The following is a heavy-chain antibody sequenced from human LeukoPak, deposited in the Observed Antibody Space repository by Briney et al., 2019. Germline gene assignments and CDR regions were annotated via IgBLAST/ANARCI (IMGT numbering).Heavy chain of an antibody. D-gene: IGHD2-2*01. J-gene: IGHJ4*02. CDR3: ARDSEINIVVVPAAILY. Sequence: GGSLRLSCAASGFTFSDYYMSWIRQAPGKGLEWVSYISSSGSTIYYADSVKGRFTISRDNAKNSLYLQMNSLRAEDTAVYYCARDSEINIVVVPAAILYWGQGTLVTVSS. CDR1: GFTFSDYY. CDR2: ISSSGSTI. V-gene: IGHV3-11*04.